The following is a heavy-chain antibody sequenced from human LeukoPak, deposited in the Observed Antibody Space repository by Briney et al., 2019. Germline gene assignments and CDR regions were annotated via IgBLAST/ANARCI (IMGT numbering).Heavy chain of an antibody. D-gene: IGHD3-9*01. Sequence: PGGSLRLSCATSGFTFSSYAMSWVRQAPGKGLEWVSGIGASGGSTYYADSVKGRFTISRDNSKNTLYLQMNSLRTEDTAVYYCAKAEGYDILTGLDYWGQGTLATVSS. CDR3: AKAEGYDILTGLDY. J-gene: IGHJ4*02. CDR2: IGASGGST. V-gene: IGHV3-23*01. CDR1: GFTFSSYA.